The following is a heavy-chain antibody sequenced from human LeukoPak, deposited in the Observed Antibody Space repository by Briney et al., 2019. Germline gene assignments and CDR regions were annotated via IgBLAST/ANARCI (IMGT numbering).Heavy chain of an antibody. J-gene: IGHJ5*02. CDR1: GGSFSGYY. Sequence: PSETLSLTCAVYGGSFSGYYWSWIRQPPGKGLEWIGEINHSGSTSYNPSLKSRVTISVDTSKNQFSLRLNSVTAADTAVYYCARSRAFNSGAFDPWGQGSLVTVFS. CDR3: ARSRAFNSGAFDP. D-gene: IGHD1-26*01. CDR2: INHSGST. V-gene: IGHV4-34*01.